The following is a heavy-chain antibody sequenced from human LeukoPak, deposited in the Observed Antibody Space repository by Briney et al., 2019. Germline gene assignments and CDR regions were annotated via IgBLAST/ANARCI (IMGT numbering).Heavy chain of an antibody. CDR1: GFTFSSYA. D-gene: IGHD4/OR15-4a*01. V-gene: IGHV3-23*01. CDR2: ISGSGGST. Sequence: GGSLRLSCAASGFTFSSYAMSWVRQAPGKGLEWVSAISGSGGSTYYADSVKGRFTVSRDNSKNTLFLQMNSLRAEDTAIYYCAKERDYGPADYWGQGTLVTVSS. J-gene: IGHJ4*02. CDR3: AKERDYGPADY.